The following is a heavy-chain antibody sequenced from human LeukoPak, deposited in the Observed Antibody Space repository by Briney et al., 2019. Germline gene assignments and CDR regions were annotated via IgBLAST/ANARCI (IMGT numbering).Heavy chain of an antibody. CDR2: ISSSSSYI. D-gene: IGHD6-19*01. Sequence: AGTLRLSCAASGFTFNSYSMNWVRQAPGKGLEWVSSISSSSSYIYYADSVKGRFTISRDNAKNSLYLQMNSLRAEDTAVYYCARVVAVAGRAFDIWGQGTMVTVSS. CDR3: ARVVAVAGRAFDI. J-gene: IGHJ3*02. CDR1: GFTFNSYS. V-gene: IGHV3-21*01.